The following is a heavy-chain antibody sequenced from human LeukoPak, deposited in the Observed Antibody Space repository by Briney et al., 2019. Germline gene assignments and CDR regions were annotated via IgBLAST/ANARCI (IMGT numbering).Heavy chain of an antibody. CDR1: GYTFTSYG. V-gene: IGHV1-18*01. CDR2: ISAYSGNT. J-gene: IGHJ3*01. Sequence: VSVKVSCRASGYTFTSYGISWVRQAPGQGLEWMGWISAYSGNTNFAQKIQGRVTLTTDASTSTAYMELRSLRSDDTAVYYCARDPLTDHLPVPDAFDFWGQGTMVTVSS. D-gene: IGHD4-11*01. CDR3: ARDPLTDHLPVPDAFDF.